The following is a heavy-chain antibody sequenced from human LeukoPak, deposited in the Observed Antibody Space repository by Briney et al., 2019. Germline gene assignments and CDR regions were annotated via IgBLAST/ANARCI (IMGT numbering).Heavy chain of an antibody. CDR3: TREVRVGNWFDS. CDR2: INPDSGGT. D-gene: IGHD2-15*01. Sequence: ASVKVSCKASGYSFTDYYIHWVRQAPGRGLEWMGWINPDSGGTNYAQKFQGGVTMTRDTSIRTVYMYLSRLRSDDAAIYYCTREVRVGNWFDSWGQGTLVTVSS. V-gene: IGHV1-2*02. CDR1: GYSFTDYY. J-gene: IGHJ5*01.